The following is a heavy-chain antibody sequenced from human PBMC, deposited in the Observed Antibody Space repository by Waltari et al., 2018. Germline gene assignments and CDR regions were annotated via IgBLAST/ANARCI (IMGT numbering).Heavy chain of an antibody. V-gene: IGHV4-59*01. D-gene: IGHD5-18*01. CDR2: ST. Sequence: STNYNPSLKSRVTISVDTSKNQFSLKLSSVTAADTAVYYCARRYSYGYGYWFDPWGQGTLVTVSS. J-gene: IGHJ5*02. CDR3: ARRYSYGYGYWFDP.